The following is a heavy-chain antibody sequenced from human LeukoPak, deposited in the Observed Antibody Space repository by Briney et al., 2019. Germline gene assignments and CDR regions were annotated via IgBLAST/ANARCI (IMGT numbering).Heavy chain of an antibody. CDR3: ARVLLWFGEYGMDV. D-gene: IGHD3-10*01. Sequence: GGSLRPSCAASGFTLSSYGMHWVRQAPGKGLEWVAVIWYDGSNKYYADSVKGRFTISRDNSKNTLYLQMNSLRAEDTAVYYCARVLLWFGEYGMDVWGQGTTVTVSS. V-gene: IGHV3-33*01. J-gene: IGHJ6*02. CDR1: GFTLSSYG. CDR2: IWYDGSNK.